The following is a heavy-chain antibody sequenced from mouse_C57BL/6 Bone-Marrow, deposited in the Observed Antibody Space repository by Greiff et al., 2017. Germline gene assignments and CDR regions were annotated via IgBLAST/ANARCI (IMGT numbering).Heavy chain of an antibody. CDR1: GYTFTSYG. V-gene: IGHV1-81*01. CDR3: ARGLPPFAY. Sequence: QVHVKQSGAELARPGASVKLSCKASGYTFTSYGISWVKQRPGQGLEWIGEIYPRSGNTYYNAKFKGKATLTADKSSSTAYMELRSLTSEDSAGYFCARGLPPFAYWGQGTLVTVSA. CDR2: IYPRSGNT. D-gene: IGHD3-1*01. J-gene: IGHJ3*01.